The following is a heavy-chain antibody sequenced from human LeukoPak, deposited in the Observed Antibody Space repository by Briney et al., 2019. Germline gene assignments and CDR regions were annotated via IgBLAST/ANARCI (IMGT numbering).Heavy chain of an antibody. D-gene: IGHD1-26*01. CDR1: GYTFTNYG. V-gene: IGHV1-18*01. CDR3: ARDHLASGSYSSGERVY. J-gene: IGHJ4*02. Sequence: ASVKVSCKASGYTFTNYGITWVRQAPGQGLEWMGWISPYNANTDYAQKLQGRVAMTTDTSTTTAYMELWSLRSDDTAVYYCARDHLASGSYSSGERVYWGQGTPVTVSS. CDR2: ISPYNANT.